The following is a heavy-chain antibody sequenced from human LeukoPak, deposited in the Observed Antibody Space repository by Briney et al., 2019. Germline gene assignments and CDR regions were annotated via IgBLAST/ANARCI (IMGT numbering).Heavy chain of an antibody. J-gene: IGHJ4*02. D-gene: IGHD2-2*03. CDR1: GFTFDDYG. V-gene: IGHV3-20*04. CDR3: ARDGYCSSTSCYYFDY. Sequence: PGGSLRLSCAASGFTFDDYGMSWVRQAPGKGLEWVSGINWNGSSTGYADSVKGRFTISRDNAKNSLYLQMNSLRAEDTALYYCARDGYCSSTSCYYFDYWGQGTLVTVSS. CDR2: INWNGSST.